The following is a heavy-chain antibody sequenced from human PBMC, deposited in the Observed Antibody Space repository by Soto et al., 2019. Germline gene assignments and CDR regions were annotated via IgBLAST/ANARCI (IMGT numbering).Heavy chain of an antibody. Sequence: QVQLQESGPGLVKPSETLSLTCTVSGGSISSYYWSWIRQPPGKGLEWIGYIYYSGSTNYNPSLKSRVTISVAASKNQFSLNLSSVPAADTAVYYCARAHADYSEYRYLHYYYYGMDVWGQGTTVTVSS. CDR2: IYYSGST. V-gene: IGHV4-59*08. CDR3: ARAHADYSEYRYLHYYYYGMDV. D-gene: IGHD4-17*01. J-gene: IGHJ6*02. CDR1: GGSISSYY.